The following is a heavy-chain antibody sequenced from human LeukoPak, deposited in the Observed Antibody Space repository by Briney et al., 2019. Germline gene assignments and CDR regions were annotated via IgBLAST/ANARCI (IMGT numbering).Heavy chain of an antibody. Sequence: GGSLRLSCAASGFTVSSNYMSWVRQAPGKGLKWVSVIYSGGSTYYADSVKGRFTISRHNSKNTLYLQMNSLRAEDTAVYYCARLRDSSGYYGFDYWGQGTLVTVSS. D-gene: IGHD3-22*01. CDR2: IYSGGST. CDR1: GFTVSSNY. CDR3: ARLRDSSGYYGFDY. V-gene: IGHV3-53*04. J-gene: IGHJ4*02.